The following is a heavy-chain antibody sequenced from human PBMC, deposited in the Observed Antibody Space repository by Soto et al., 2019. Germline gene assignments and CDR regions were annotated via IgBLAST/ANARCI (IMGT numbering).Heavy chain of an antibody. CDR1: GYSFTSYW. V-gene: IGHV5-51*01. J-gene: IGHJ5*02. D-gene: IGHD6-19*01. Sequence: GESLKISCKGSGYSFTSYWIGWVRQMPGKGLEWMGIIYPGDSDTRYSPSFQGQVTISADKSISTAYLQWSSLKASDTAMYYCARQSLSWEGYYSSGYWFDPWGQGTLVTVSS. CDR2: IYPGDSDT. CDR3: ARQSLSWEGYYSSGYWFDP.